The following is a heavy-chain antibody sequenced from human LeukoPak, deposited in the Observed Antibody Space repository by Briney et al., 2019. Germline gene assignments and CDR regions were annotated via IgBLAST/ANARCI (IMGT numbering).Heavy chain of an antibody. D-gene: IGHD3-22*01. J-gene: IGHJ4*02. CDR2: ISAYNGNT. Sequence: ASVKVSCKASGYTFTSYGISWVRQAPGQGLEWMGWISAYNGNTNYAQKLQGRVTMTTDTSTSTAYMELRSLRSDDTAVYYCASREGYYYDSSGYYDYWGQGTLVTVSS. CDR3: ASREGYYYDSSGYYDY. CDR1: GYTFTSYG. V-gene: IGHV1-18*01.